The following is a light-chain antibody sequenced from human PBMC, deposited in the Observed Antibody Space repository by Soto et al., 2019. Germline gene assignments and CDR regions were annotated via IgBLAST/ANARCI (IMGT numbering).Light chain of an antibody. CDR3: MQALQAWT. Sequence: DTVMTQSPLSLPVTPGEPASISCRSSPSLLHSNGYNYLDWYLQKPGQSPQLLIYLGSNQASRVPGSFSGSGTGTDFTLKISSVEAVDVGVYSCMQALQAWTFGQGTKVEIK. J-gene: IGKJ1*01. CDR2: LGS. V-gene: IGKV2-28*01. CDR1: PSLLHSNGYNY.